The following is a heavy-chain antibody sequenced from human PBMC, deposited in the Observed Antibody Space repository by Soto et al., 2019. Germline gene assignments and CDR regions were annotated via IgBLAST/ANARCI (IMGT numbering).Heavy chain of an antibody. V-gene: IGHV4-30-4*01. D-gene: IGHD4-17*01. CDR3: ARVGWSSDYNPVYYGMDV. CDR1: GGSISSGDYY. Sequence: QVQLQESGPGLVKPSQTLSLTCTVSGGSISSGDYYWSWIRQPPGKGLEWIGYIYYSGSIHYKPSLKSRVTLSVDTTKNQFSLKLSSVTAADTAVYYCARVGWSSDYNPVYYGMDVWGQGTTVTVSS. J-gene: IGHJ6*02. CDR2: IYYSGSI.